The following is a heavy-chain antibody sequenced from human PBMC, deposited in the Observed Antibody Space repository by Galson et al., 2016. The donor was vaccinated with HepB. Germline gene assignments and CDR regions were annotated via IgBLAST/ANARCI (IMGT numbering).Heavy chain of an antibody. J-gene: IGHJ6*02. V-gene: IGHV3-23*01. Sequence: SLRLSCAASGFTFGSCAMTWVRQAPGKGLEWVSGIGGSGGCINYADSVKGRFTISRDNPKNTLYLQMNSLRAEDTAVYYCAKGPTGYYYYGMDVWGQGTTVTVSS. CDR2: IGGSGGCI. CDR1: GFTFGSCA. CDR3: AKGPTGYYYYGMDV. D-gene: IGHD1-14*01.